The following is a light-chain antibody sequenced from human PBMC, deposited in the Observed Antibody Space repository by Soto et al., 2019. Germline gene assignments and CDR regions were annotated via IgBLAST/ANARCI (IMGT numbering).Light chain of an antibody. J-gene: IGKJ2*01. CDR3: QQGHSWPLT. V-gene: IGKV3-15*01. CDR1: QSISTE. Sequence: EIVMTQSPATLSVSPGERATLSCRASQSISTELAWYQQKPGQPPRLLIYSASTWHTGVPARFTGSGSGSEFTLTISGLQSEDFAVYYCQQGHSWPLTFGQGTRLEI. CDR2: SAS.